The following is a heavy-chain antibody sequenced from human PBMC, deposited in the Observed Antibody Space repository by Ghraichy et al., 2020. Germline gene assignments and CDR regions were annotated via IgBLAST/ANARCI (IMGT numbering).Heavy chain of an antibody. CDR3: ARGPSGYCTNGVCYRGNAFDI. Sequence: SETLSLTCTVSGGSISSYYWSWIRQPAGKGLEWIGRIYTSGSTNYNPSLKSRVTMSVDTSKNQFSLKLSSVTAADTAVYYCARGPSGYCTNGVCYRGNAFDIWGQGTMVTVSS. CDR1: GGSISSYY. CDR2: IYTSGST. J-gene: IGHJ3*02. D-gene: IGHD2-8*01. V-gene: IGHV4-4*07.